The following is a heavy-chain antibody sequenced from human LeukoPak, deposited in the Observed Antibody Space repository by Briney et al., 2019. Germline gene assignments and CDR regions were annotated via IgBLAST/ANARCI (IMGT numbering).Heavy chain of an antibody. CDR2: IYHSGDT. V-gene: IGHV4-38-2*01. D-gene: IGHD3-22*01. J-gene: IGHJ4*02. CDR1: GYSISSGFY. Sequence: TSETLSLTCAVSGYSISSGFYWGWIRQPPGKELEWIGSIYHSGDTYFNPSLKTRVTISVDTSKNQFSLKLSSVTAADTAVYYCASANSAYYSYWGQGTLVTVSS. CDR3: ASANSAYYSY.